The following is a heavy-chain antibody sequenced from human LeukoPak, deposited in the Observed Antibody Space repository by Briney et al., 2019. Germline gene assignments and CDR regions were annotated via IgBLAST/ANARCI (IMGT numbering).Heavy chain of an antibody. CDR2: INHSGST. Sequence: SETLSLTCAVYGGSFSGYYWSWIRQPPGKGLEWIGEINHSGSTNYNPSLKSRVTISVDTSKNQFCLKLSSVTAADTAVYYCAGGSSYDILTGTPRYNWFDPWGQGTLVTVSS. J-gene: IGHJ5*02. CDR3: AGGSSYDILTGTPRYNWFDP. D-gene: IGHD3-9*01. CDR1: GGSFSGYY. V-gene: IGHV4-34*01.